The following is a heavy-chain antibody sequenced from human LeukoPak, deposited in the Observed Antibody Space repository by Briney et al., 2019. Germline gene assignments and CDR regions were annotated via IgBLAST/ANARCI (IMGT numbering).Heavy chain of an antibody. V-gene: IGHV1-2*06. Sequence: GASVKVSCKASGYTFTGYYMHWVGQAPGQGREWRGRINPNSGGTNYAQKFQGRGTMNRDTSISTAYMELSRLRSDDTAVYYCARDLGFEVPAAMAYYYYYMDVWGKGTTVTVSS. J-gene: IGHJ6*03. CDR2: INPNSGGT. CDR1: GYTFTGYY. D-gene: IGHD2-2*01. CDR3: ARDLGFEVPAAMAYYYYYMDV.